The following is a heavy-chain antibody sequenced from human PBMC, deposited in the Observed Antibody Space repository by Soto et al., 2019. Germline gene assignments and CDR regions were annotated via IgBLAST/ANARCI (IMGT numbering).Heavy chain of an antibody. D-gene: IGHD2-2*01. CDR2: ISYDGSDK. CDR3: AKSPNFYCSSYHCYKYYFDY. J-gene: IGHJ4*02. Sequence: QEHLVESGGGVVLPGRSLRLSCAASGFTFNTFGMHWVRQAPGKGLEWVAVISYDGSDKYYSDSVRGRFTISRDNSMNTLYLQMNSLSTEDTAVYYCAKSPNFYCSSYHCYKYYFDYWGQGTLVTVSS. V-gene: IGHV3-30*18. CDR1: GFTFNTFG.